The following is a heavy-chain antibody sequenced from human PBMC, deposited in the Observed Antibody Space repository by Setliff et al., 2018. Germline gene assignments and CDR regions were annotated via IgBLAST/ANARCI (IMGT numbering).Heavy chain of an antibody. Sequence: SETLSLTCTVSGGSVGSGNFYWSWIRQTAGKGLEGIGLIQSSGNTNYNPSLQSRVTISIDTSKNQFSLKMTSVTAADTALYYCAGTPARGTTWLSPFDYWGQGTLVTVSS. V-gene: IGHV4-61*02. J-gene: IGHJ4*02. D-gene: IGHD5-12*01. CDR1: GGSVGSGNFY. CDR3: AGTPARGTTWLSPFDY. CDR2: IQSSGNT.